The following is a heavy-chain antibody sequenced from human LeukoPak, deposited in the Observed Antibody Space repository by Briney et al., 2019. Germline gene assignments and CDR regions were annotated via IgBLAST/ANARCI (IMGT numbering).Heavy chain of an antibody. D-gene: IGHD3-22*01. Sequence: PSETLSLTCTVSSVSISTGDYYWSWVRQPPGKGLEYIGYIYYSGSTYYNPSLKSRITISVDTSKNQFSLKLSSVTAADTAVYYCAVGHYYHSSGYLFDSWGQGTLVTVSS. V-gene: IGHV4-30-4*01. CDR3: AVGHYYHSSGYLFDS. J-gene: IGHJ4*02. CDR1: SVSISTGDYY. CDR2: IYYSGST.